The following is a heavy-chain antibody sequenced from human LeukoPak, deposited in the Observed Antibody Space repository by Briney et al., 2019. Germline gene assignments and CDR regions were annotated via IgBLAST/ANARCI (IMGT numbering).Heavy chain of an antibody. D-gene: IGHD2-15*01. CDR3: ARESYCSGGSCYSGRAFDI. V-gene: IGHV3-23*01. CDR1: GFTFSSYD. J-gene: IGHJ3*02. CDR2: ISGSGGST. Sequence: GGSLRLSCAASGFTFSSYDMSWVRQAPGKGLQWVSTISGSGGSTSYADSMKGRLTISRDNAKNTLYLQMNSLRAEDTAVYYCARESYCSGGSCYSGRAFDIWGQGTMVTVSS.